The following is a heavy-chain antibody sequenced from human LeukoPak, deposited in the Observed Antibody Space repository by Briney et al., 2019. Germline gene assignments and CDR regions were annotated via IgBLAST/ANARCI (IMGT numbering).Heavy chain of an antibody. Sequence: EASVKVSCKASGYTFTSYGISWVRQAPGQGLEWMGWISAYNGNTNYAQKLQGRVTMTTDTSTSTAYMELRSLRSDDTAVYYCAKAYDFWSGYVVYYFDYWGQGTLVTVSS. CDR1: GYTFTSYG. V-gene: IGHV1-18*01. D-gene: IGHD3-3*01. CDR3: AKAYDFWSGYVVYYFDY. CDR2: ISAYNGNT. J-gene: IGHJ4*02.